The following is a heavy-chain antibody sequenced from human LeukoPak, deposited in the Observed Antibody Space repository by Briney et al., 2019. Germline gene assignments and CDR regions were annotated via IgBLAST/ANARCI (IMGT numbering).Heavy chain of an antibody. CDR2: AYYTGDI. J-gene: IGHJ6*02. CDR3: GRHVSNGWDYHYGLDV. Sequence: SETLSLTCTVSGGSVASTGCYWGWIRQPPGKGLEWIGSAYYTGDIYSTPSLKSRLTISVDTSRNQFALTLSSVTAADTAVYYCGRHVSNGWDYHYGLDVWGQGTTVTVSS. D-gene: IGHD6-19*01. V-gene: IGHV4-39*01. CDR1: GGSVASTGCY.